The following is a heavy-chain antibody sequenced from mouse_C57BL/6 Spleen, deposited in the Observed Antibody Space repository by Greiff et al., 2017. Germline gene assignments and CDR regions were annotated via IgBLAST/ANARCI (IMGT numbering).Heavy chain of an antibody. J-gene: IGHJ4*01. Sequence: EVQLQESGPGLVKPSQSLYLSCSASGYSITSGYYWNWIRQSPGNKLEWMGYISYDGSNNYNPSLKNRNSITRDTSKNQCYLKLNSVTTEDTATYYCASDRGTSVVASYLYAVDYWGQGTSVTVSS. V-gene: IGHV3-6*01. CDR2: ISYDGSN. CDR3: ASDRGTSVVASYLYAVDY. D-gene: IGHD1-1*01. CDR1: GYSITSGYY.